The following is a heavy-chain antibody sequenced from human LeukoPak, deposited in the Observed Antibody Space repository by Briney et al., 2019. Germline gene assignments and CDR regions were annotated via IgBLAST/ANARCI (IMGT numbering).Heavy chain of an antibody. CDR2: ISWNSGNI. V-gene: IGHV3-9*03. D-gene: IGHD6-13*01. CDR3: VKGVSSSWYYYFDY. Sequence: GGSLRLFCAASGFSFDDYAMHWVRQAPGKGLEWVSGISWNSGNIGYADSVKGRFTISRDNAKNSLYLQMNSLRPEDMALYYCVKGVSSSWYYYFDYWGQGTLVTVSS. CDR1: GFSFDDYA. J-gene: IGHJ4*02.